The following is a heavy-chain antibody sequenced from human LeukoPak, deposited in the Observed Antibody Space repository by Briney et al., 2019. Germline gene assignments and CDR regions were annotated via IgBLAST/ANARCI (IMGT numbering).Heavy chain of an antibody. Sequence: SETLSLTCTVSGGSISSYYWGWIRQPPGKGLEWIGSIYHSGSTYYNPSLKSRVTISVDTSKNQFSLKLSSATAADTAVYYCARADYGDYQVFYYWGQGTLVTVSS. D-gene: IGHD4-17*01. CDR1: GGSISSYY. CDR3: ARADYGDYQVFYY. V-gene: IGHV4-38-2*02. CDR2: IYHSGST. J-gene: IGHJ4*02.